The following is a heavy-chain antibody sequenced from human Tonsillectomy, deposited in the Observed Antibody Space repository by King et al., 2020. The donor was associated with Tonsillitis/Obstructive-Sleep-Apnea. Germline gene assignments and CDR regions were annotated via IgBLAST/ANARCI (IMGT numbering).Heavy chain of an antibody. D-gene: IGHD6-19*01. J-gene: IGHJ4*02. CDR3: AKISSYSSGWYEGQFDY. V-gene: IGHV3-23*04. CDR2: ISGNGGGT. Sequence: VQLVESGGGLVQPGGSLRLSCAASGFTFSSYAMTWVRQAPGKGLEWVSAISGNGGGTYSADFVMGRFTISRDNSKNTLYLQMNTLRAEDTAVYYCAKISSYSSGWYEGQFDYWGQGTLVTVSS. CDR1: GFTFSSYA.